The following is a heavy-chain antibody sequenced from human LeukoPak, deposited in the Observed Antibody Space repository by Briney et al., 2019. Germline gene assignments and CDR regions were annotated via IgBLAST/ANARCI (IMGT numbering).Heavy chain of an antibody. D-gene: IGHD2-2*01. J-gene: IGHJ6*02. CDR1: GYTFTVYY. CDR2: INPNSGGT. CDR3: ARERLLGYCSSTSCYGWFYYGMDV. Sequence: ASVKVSCKASGYTFTVYYMHWVRQAPGQGLEWMGWINPNSGGTNYAQKFQGRVTMTRDTSISTAYMELSRLRSDDTAVYYCARERLLGYCSSTSCYGWFYYGMDVWGQGTTVTVSS. V-gene: IGHV1-2*02.